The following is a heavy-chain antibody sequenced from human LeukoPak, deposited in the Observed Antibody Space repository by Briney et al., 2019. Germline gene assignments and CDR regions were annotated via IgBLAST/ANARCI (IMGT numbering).Heavy chain of an antibody. CDR3: AKHYYDSSGLSGY. Sequence: PGGSLRLSCAASGFTFSSYAMSWVRQAPGKGLEWVSAISGSGGSTYYADSVKGRFTISRDNSKNTLYLQMNSLRARDTAVYYCAKHYYDSSGLSGYWGQGTLVTVSS. V-gene: IGHV3-23*01. CDR2: ISGSGGST. J-gene: IGHJ4*02. CDR1: GFTFSSYA. D-gene: IGHD3-22*01.